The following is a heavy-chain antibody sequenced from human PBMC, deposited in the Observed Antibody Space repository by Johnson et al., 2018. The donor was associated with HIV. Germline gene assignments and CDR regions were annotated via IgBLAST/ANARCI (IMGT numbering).Heavy chain of an antibody. D-gene: IGHD6-19*01. CDR1: GFTVSSNY. CDR2: IYSGGNT. V-gene: IGHV3-66*02. J-gene: IGHJ3*02. Sequence: VQLVESGGGVVQPGGSLRLSCAASGFTVSSNYMSWVHQSPGKGLEWVSVIYSGGNTYYADSVTGRFTISIDNSRNTLYLQMNSLRVEDTAVYYCVRENDLVPVAGTIWGQGTMVTVSS. CDR3: VRENDLVPVAGTI.